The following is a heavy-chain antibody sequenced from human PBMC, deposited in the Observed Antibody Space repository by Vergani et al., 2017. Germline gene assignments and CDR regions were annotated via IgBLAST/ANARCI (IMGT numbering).Heavy chain of an antibody. CDR2: INHSGST. V-gene: IGHV4-34*01. J-gene: IGHJ5*02. CDR1: GGSFSGYY. CDR3: ARGGYRLPVDP. Sequence: QVQLQQWGAGLLKPSETLSLTCAVYGGSFSGYYWSWIRQLPGKGLEWIGEINHSGSTNYNPSLKSRVTISVDTSKNQFSLKLSSVTAADTAVYYCARGGYRLPVDPWGQGTLVTVSS. D-gene: IGHD4-11*01.